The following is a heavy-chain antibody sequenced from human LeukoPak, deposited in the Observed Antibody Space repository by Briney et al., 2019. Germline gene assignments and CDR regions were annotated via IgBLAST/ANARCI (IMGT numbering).Heavy chain of an antibody. CDR2: ISSSSSYI. D-gene: IGHD5-18*01. Sequence: GGSLRLSCAASGFTFSSYSMNWVRQAPGKGLEWVSSISSSSSYIYYADSVKGRFTISRDNAKNSLYLQMNSLRAEDTAVYYCAREPRGGIQLWLVYWGQGTLVTVSS. J-gene: IGHJ4*02. CDR3: AREPRGGIQLWLVY. V-gene: IGHV3-21*01. CDR1: GFTFSSYS.